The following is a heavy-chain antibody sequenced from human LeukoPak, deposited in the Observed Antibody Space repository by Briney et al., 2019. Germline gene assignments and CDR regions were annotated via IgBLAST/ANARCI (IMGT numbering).Heavy chain of an antibody. CDR2: IYTSGST. Sequence: TPSETLSLTCTVSGGSISSYYWSWIRQPPGKGLEWIGYIYTSGSTNYNPSHKSRVTISVDTSKNQFSLKLSSVTAADTAVYYCVASGSYRPFDYWGQGTLVTVSS. V-gene: IGHV4-4*09. CDR1: GGSISSYY. D-gene: IGHD1-26*01. J-gene: IGHJ4*02. CDR3: VASGSYRPFDY.